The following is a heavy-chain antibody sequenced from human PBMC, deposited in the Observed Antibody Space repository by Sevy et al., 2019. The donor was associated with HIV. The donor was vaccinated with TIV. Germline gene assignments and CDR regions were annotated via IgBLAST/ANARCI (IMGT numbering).Heavy chain of an antibody. CDR2: VSASGGST. Sequence: GGSLRLSCVGSGFSFSSDAMSWVRQAPGKGLQWVATVSASGGSTYYADSVRGRFSITRDNSKNTLYVKMNSLRAEDTAVYYCARVGGGGYYGPWSGYLEFDPWGQGTLVTVSS. CDR1: GFSFSSDA. V-gene: IGHV3-23*01. D-gene: IGHD3-3*01. J-gene: IGHJ5*02. CDR3: ARVGGGGYYGPWSGYLEFDP.